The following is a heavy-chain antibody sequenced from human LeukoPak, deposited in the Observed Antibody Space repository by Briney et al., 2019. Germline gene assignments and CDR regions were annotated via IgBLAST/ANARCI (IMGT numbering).Heavy chain of an antibody. CDR3: ARASYCTNGVCYKGDWFDP. J-gene: IGHJ5*02. D-gene: IGHD2-8*01. V-gene: IGHV4-39*07. CDR2: IYYSGST. Sequence: SETLSLTCTVSGGSISSSSYYWGWIRQPPGKGLEWIGSIYYSGSTYYNPSLKSRVTMSADTSKNQFSLNLRSVTAADTAVYYCARASYCTNGVCYKGDWFDPWGQGTLVTVSS. CDR1: GGSISSSSYY.